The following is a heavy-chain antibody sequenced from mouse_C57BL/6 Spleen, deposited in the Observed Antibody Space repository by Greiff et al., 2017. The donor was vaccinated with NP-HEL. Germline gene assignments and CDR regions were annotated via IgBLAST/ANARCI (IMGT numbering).Heavy chain of an antibody. V-gene: IGHV1-15*01. CDR3: TGGPWFAY. J-gene: IGHJ3*01. CDR1: GYTFTDYE. CDR2: IDPETGGT. D-gene: IGHD1-1*02. Sequence: QVTLKESGAELVRPGASVTLSCKASGYTFTDYEMHWVKQTPVHGLEWIGAIDPETGGTAYNQKFKGKAILTADKSSSTAYMELRSLTSEDSAVYYCTGGPWFAYWGQGTLVTVSA.